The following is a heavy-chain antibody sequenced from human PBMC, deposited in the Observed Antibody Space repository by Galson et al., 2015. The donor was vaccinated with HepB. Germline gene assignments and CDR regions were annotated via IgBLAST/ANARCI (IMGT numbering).Heavy chain of an antibody. Sequence: ETLSLTCTVSGGSMSTYYWSWIRQPPGKGLEWIGYVYYSENTNYNPSLRSRVTISVDTSKKQFSLKLSSVTAADTAVYYCARGPPVYGDSYYYFGMDVWGQGTTVTVSS. J-gene: IGHJ6*02. D-gene: IGHD4-17*01. CDR2: VYYSENT. CDR1: GGSMSTYY. V-gene: IGHV4-59*01. CDR3: ARGPPVYGDSYYYFGMDV.